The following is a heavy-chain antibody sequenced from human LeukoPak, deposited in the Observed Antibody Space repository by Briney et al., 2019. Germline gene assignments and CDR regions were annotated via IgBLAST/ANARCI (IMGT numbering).Heavy chain of an antibody. J-gene: IGHJ4*02. V-gene: IGHV3-30*19. CDR3: ARDRNYYDSSGYLDY. CDR2: ISYDGSNK. CDR1: GFTFSSYG. Sequence: SGRSLRLSCAAPGFTFSSYGMHWVRQAPGKGLEWVAVISYDGSNKYYADSVKGRFTISRDNSKNTLYLQMNSLRAEDTAVYYCARDRNYYDSSGYLDYWGQGTLVTVSS. D-gene: IGHD3-22*01.